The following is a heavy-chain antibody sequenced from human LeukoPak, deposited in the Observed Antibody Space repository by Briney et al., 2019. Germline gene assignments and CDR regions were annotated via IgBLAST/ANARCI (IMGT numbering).Heavy chain of an antibody. Sequence: GGSLRLSCAASGFTFSSYAMSWVRQAPGKGLEWVSAISGSGGSTYYADSVKGRFTISRDNSKNTPYLQMNSLRAGDTAVYYCAKAARGYYDSSGYYVDYWGQGTLVTVSS. CDR3: AKAARGYYDSSGYYVDY. D-gene: IGHD3-22*01. V-gene: IGHV3-23*01. J-gene: IGHJ4*02. CDR2: ISGSGGST. CDR1: GFTFSSYA.